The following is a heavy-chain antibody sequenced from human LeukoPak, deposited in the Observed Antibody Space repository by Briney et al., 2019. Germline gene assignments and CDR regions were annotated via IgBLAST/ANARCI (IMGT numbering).Heavy chain of an antibody. CDR1: GFTFSSYA. CDR2: ISSNGGST. V-gene: IGHV3-64*01. J-gene: IGHJ5*02. Sequence: GGSLRLSCAASGFTFSSYAMHWVRQAPGKGLEYVSAISSNGGSTYYANSVKGRFTISRDNSKNTLYLQMGSLRAEDMAVYYCARGYSSGWRVNWFDHWGQGTLVTVSS. D-gene: IGHD6-19*01. CDR3: ARGYSSGWRVNWFDH.